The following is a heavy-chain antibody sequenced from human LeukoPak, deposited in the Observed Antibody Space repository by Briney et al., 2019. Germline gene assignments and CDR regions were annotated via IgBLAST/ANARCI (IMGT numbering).Heavy chain of an antibody. CDR2: VKQDGSDK. CDR1: GFTFSSYA. CDR3: ARDNTIFGVAHINH. V-gene: IGHV3-7*01. D-gene: IGHD3-3*01. Sequence: PGGSLRLSCAASGFTFSSYAMSWVRQAPGKGLEWVANVKQDGSDKYYVDSVKGRFTISRDNAKNSLYLQMNSLRAEDTAVYYCARDNTIFGVAHINHWGQGTLVTVSS. J-gene: IGHJ5*02.